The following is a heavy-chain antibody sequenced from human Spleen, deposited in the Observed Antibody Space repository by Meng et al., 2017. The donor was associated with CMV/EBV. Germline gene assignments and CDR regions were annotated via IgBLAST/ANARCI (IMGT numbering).Heavy chain of an antibody. Sequence: SVKVSCKASGGTFSSYGIDWVRQAPGKGLEWTGGIIPILDITNTAQKFQGRVTITADKSTSTAYMELSSLRSEDTAVYYCARALTPSYYYYGMDVWGQGTTVTVSS. J-gene: IGHJ6*02. V-gene: IGHV1-69*10. CDR3: ARALTPSYYYYGMDV. CDR1: GGTFSSYG. CDR2: IIPILDIT. D-gene: IGHD1-14*01.